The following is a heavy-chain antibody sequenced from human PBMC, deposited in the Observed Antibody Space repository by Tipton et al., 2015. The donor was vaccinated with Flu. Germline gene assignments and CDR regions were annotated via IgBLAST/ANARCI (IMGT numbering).Heavy chain of an antibody. J-gene: IGHJ4*02. Sequence: LRLSCTVSGGSISSSSYYWGWIRQPQGKGLEWIGSFYYDVGTYYNPSLNSRVTISVDESKNQFSLRLTSVTAADTAVYYCVRTKDGYTLSNFVYWGQGTLVTVSS. D-gene: IGHD5-24*01. CDR2: FYYDVGT. V-gene: IGHV4-39*07. CDR3: VRTKDGYTLSNFVY. CDR1: GGSISSSSYY.